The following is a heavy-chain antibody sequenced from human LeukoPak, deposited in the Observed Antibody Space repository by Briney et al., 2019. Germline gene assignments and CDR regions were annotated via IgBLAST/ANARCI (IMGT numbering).Heavy chain of an antibody. CDR3: ARGIYYYGSGSRDYYMDV. CDR1: GGSFSGYY. V-gene: IGHV4-34*01. CDR2: INHSGST. Sequence: SETLSLTCAVYGGSFSGYYWSWIRQPPGKGLEWIGEINHSGSTNYNPSLKSRVTISVDTSKNQFSLKLSYVTAADTAVYYCARGIYYYGSGSRDYYMDVWGKGTTVTVSS. J-gene: IGHJ6*03. D-gene: IGHD3-10*01.